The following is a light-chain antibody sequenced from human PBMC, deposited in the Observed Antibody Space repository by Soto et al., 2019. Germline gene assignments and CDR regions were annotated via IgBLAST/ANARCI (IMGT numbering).Light chain of an antibody. V-gene: IGKV3D-15*01. J-gene: IGKJ5*01. CDR3: QQYNNWPIT. CDR2: DAS. CDR1: QSVSRN. Sequence: EIVMTQSPAILSVSPGERATLSCRASQSVSRNLAWYQQKPGQAPRLLIYDASTRATGTPARFSGSGSGTKFTLSISSLQSEDFAVYYCQQYNNWPITFGQGTRLRL.